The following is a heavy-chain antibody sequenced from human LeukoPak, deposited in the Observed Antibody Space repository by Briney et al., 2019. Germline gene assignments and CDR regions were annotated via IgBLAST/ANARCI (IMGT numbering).Heavy chain of an antibody. CDR1: GGSVSSGSYY. CDR3: ASKSSDHGELRFDY. CDR2: IYYSGST. V-gene: IGHV4-61*01. Sequence: SETLSLTCTVSGGSVSSGSYYWSWIRQPPGRGLEWIGYIYYSGSTNYNPSLKSRVTISVDTSKNQFSLRLSSVTAADTAVYYCASKSSDHGELRFDYWGQGTLVTVSS. D-gene: IGHD4-17*01. J-gene: IGHJ4*02.